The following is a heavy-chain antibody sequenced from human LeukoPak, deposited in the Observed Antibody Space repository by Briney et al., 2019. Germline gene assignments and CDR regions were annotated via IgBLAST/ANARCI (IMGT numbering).Heavy chain of an antibody. D-gene: IGHD1-26*01. CDR2: IIPIFGTA. CDR1: GGTFSSYA. Sequence: SVKVSCKASGGTFSSYAISWVRQAPGQGLEWMGGIIPIFGTANYAQKFQGRVTITADESTSTAYMELSSLRSEDTAVYDCARERVGAATYFDYWGQGTLVTVSS. CDR3: ARERVGAATYFDY. J-gene: IGHJ4*02. V-gene: IGHV1-69*13.